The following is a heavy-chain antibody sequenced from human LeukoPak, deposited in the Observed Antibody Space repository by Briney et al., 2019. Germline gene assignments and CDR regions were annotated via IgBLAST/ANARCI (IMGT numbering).Heavy chain of an antibody. CDR2: IKQDGSEK. J-gene: IGHJ6*02. CDR1: GFTFSSYS. V-gene: IGHV3-7*01. Sequence: PGGSLRLSCAASGFTFSSYSMNWVRQAPGRGLEWVANIKQDGSEKYYVDSVKGRFTISRDNAKNSLYPQMNSLRAEDTAVYYCARGKGSYSSSWYPFYYYYYGMDVWGQGTTVTVSS. CDR3: ARGKGSYSSSWYPFYYYYYGMDV. D-gene: IGHD6-13*01.